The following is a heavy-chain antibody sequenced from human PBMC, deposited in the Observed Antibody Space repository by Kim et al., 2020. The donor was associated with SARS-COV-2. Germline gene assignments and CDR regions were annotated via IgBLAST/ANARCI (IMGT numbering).Heavy chain of an antibody. D-gene: IGHD3-10*01. CDR1: GFTFSDHY. V-gene: IGHV3-72*01. J-gene: IGHJ6*04. CDR3: ARGISEIHNYYYGLDV. Sequence: GGSLRLSCAASGFTFSDHYMDWVRQAPGMGLEWVGRARNRAKSYTTEYAASVKGRFTVSRDESKNSLYLQMNSLKTEDTAVYYCARGISEIHNYYYGLDVWGKGTTVTVSS. CDR2: ARNRAKSYTT.